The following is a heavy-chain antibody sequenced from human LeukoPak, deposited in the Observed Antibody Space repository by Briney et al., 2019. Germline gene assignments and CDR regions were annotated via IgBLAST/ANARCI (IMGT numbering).Heavy chain of an antibody. J-gene: IGHJ4*02. Sequence: SETLSLTCRVSGGSIGTNYWSWIRQVPGEGLEWIGYSSYSGRSTYHPSLKSRVTISVDTSKTQFSLYLNSVTAADTAVYYWARSDTPLIHSSSWHFDYWGQGTLVTVSS. V-gene: IGHV4-59*01. CDR1: GGSIGTNY. D-gene: IGHD6-13*01. CDR3: ARSDTPLIHSSSWHFDY. CDR2: SSYSGRS.